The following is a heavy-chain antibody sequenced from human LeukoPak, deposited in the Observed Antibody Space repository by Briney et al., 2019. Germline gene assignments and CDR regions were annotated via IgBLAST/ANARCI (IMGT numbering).Heavy chain of an antibody. CDR2: ISYDGSNK. J-gene: IGHJ4*02. D-gene: IGHD3-10*01. Sequence: GRSLRLSCAASGFTFSSYAMHWVRQAPGKGLEWVAVISYDGSNKYYADSVKGRFTISRDNSKNTLYLQMNSLGAEDTAVYYCATYGSGSYGPNYWGQGTLVTVSS. CDR3: ATYGSGSYGPNY. CDR1: GFTFSSYA. V-gene: IGHV3-30-3*01.